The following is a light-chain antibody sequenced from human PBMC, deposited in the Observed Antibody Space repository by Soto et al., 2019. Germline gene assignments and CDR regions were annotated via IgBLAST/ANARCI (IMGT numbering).Light chain of an antibody. J-gene: IGLJ2*01. CDR2: DVN. CDR3: TSWTTSTTMI. CDR1: SNDIGAYNY. V-gene: IGLV2-14*03. Sequence: QSALTQPASVSGSPGQSITISCTGTSNDIGAYNYVSWYQQHPGKAPKLMIYDVNIRPSGVSNRFSGSKSGNTASLTISGLQAEDEADYYCTSWTTSTTMIFGGGTKLTVL.